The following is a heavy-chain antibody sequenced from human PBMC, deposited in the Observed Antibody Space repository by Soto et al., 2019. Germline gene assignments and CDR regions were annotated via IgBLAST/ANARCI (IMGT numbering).Heavy chain of an antibody. CDR2: IYYSGST. D-gene: IGHD6-25*01. J-gene: IGHJ6*02. Sequence: SETLSLTCTVSGGSISSSSYYWGWIRQPPGKGLEWIGSIYYSGSTYYNPSLKSRVTISVDTSKNQFSLKLSSVTAADTAVYYCARRGKDYYYGMDVWGQGXTVTVYS. CDR3: ARRGKDYYYGMDV. CDR1: GGSISSSSYY. V-gene: IGHV4-39*01.